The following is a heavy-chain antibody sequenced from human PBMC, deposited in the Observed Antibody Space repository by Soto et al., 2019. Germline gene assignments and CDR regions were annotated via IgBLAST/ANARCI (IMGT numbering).Heavy chain of an antibody. CDR2: IIPIFGTA. CDR1: GGTFSSYA. V-gene: IGHV1-69*13. J-gene: IGHJ5*02. CDR3: ATSGAHSVVVTGVRGWFDP. D-gene: IGHD2-21*02. Sequence: SVKVSCKASGGTFSSYAISWVRQAPGQGLEWMGGIIPIFGTANYAQKFQGRVTITADESTSTAYMELSSLRSEDTAVYYCATSGAHSVVVTGVRGWFDPWGQGTLVTVSS.